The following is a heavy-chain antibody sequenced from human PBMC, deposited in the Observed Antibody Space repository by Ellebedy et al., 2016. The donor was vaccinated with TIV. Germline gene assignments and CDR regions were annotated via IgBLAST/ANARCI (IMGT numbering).Heavy chain of an antibody. Sequence: PGGSLRLSCAASVFTFSTSVMNWVRQAPGKGLEWVASITGNGDNTFYADSVRGRVTIPRDNSKNTLFLQMNRLRAKDTAVYYCAIDRPITGDYHGDYFDSWGQGTLVNVAS. D-gene: IGHD7-27*01. V-gene: IGHV3-23*01. CDR2: ITGNGDNT. J-gene: IGHJ4*02. CDR3: AIDRPITGDYHGDYFDS. CDR1: VFTFSTSV.